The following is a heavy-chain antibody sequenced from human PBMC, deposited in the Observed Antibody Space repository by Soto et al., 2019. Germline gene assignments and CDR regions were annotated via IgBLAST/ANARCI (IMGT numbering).Heavy chain of an antibody. CDR1: GYTFTSYA. CDR3: ARVPPKVGATFLDY. Sequence: ASVKVSCKASGYTFTSYAMHWVRQAPGQGLEWMGRISAYNGNTNYAQKFQGRVTMTRDTSTSTAYMELSSLRSDDTAVYYCARVPPKVGATFLDYWGQGTLVTVSS. CDR2: ISAYNGNT. V-gene: IGHV1-18*01. J-gene: IGHJ4*02. D-gene: IGHD1-26*01.